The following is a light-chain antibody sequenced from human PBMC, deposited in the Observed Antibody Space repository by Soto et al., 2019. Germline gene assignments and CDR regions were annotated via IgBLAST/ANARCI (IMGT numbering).Light chain of an antibody. V-gene: IGKV3-20*01. Sequence: EIVLTQSPGTLSLSPGERATLSCSASRSVSSSYLAWYQQKPGQAPRLLIYGASSRATGIPDRFSGSGSGTDFTLTISRLEPEDFAVYYCQQYGSSPLTFGGGTKVDIK. CDR3: QQYGSSPLT. CDR2: GAS. J-gene: IGKJ4*01. CDR1: RSVSSSY.